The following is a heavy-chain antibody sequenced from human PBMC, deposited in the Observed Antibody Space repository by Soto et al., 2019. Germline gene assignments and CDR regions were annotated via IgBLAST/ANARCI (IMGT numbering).Heavy chain of an antibody. V-gene: IGHV4-39*01. Sequence: PSETLSLTCTFSGGSISSSSYHWVWIRQPPGKGLEWIGSIYYSGSTYYNPSLKSRVTISVDTSKNQFSLKLSSVTAADTAVYYCARQVVRGVILMTPHCFDPWGQGTLVTVS. J-gene: IGHJ5*02. CDR2: IYYSGST. D-gene: IGHD3-10*01. CDR1: GGSISSSSYH. CDR3: ARQVVRGVILMTPHCFDP.